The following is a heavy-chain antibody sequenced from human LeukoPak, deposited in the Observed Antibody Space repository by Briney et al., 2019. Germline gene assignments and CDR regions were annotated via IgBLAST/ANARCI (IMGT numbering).Heavy chain of an antibody. D-gene: IGHD1-26*01. CDR2: ISDSDYNT. CDR3: AKGAGSAWMDV. J-gene: IGHJ6*02. Sequence: PGGSLRLSCAASGFTFSSSVMSWVRQSPGKGLEWVSSISDSDYNTYHADSVKGRFTIPRDSSRNSMYLQMNSLRAEDTAVYYCAKGAGSAWMDVWGQGTTVIVSS. V-gene: IGHV3-23*01. CDR1: GFTFSSSV.